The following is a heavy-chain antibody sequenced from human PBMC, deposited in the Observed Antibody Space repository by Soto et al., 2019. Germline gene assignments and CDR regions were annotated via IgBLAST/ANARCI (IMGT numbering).Heavy chain of an antibody. Sequence: GGSLRLSCAASGFVFSDFEVNWVRQAPGGGLEWLSSITGTSAFTEYAESIEGRFTLSRDNPNKLLFLHMDNLRPEDTAVYYCARDNLAFRGAFDLWGQGILVTVSS. J-gene: IGHJ4*02. CDR3: ARDNLAFRGAFDL. V-gene: IGHV3-21*01. D-gene: IGHD3-10*01. CDR2: ITGTSAFT. CDR1: GFVFSDFE.